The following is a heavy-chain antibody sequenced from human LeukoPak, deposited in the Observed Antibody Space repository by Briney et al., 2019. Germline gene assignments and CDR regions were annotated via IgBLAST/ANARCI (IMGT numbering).Heavy chain of an antibody. CDR2: INWNGGST. D-gene: IGHD5-18*01. Sequence: GGSLRLSCVASGFTFSTYGMSWVRQAPGKGLEWVSGINWNGGSTGYADSVKGRFTISRDNAKNSLYLQMNSLRAEDTALYYCARGGDTAFNFAFDIWGQGTMVTVSS. J-gene: IGHJ3*02. V-gene: IGHV3-20*04. CDR1: GFTFSTYG. CDR3: ARGGDTAFNFAFDI.